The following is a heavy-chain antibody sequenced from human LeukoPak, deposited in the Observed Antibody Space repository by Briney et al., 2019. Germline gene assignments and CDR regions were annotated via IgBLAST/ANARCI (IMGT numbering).Heavy chain of an antibody. V-gene: IGHV3-30*18. J-gene: IGHJ4*02. CDR3: VKGLVQTTMSYSVDY. Sequence: GGSLRFSCAASGFTFSNYGMHWVRQTPGKGLEWVALISSDGSKNIYADSVKGRFTISRDNSKNTVYLQMNSLRAEDTAVYYCVKGLVQTTMSYSVDYWGQGALITVSS. CDR1: GFTFSNYG. D-gene: IGHD1-1*01. CDR2: ISSDGSKN.